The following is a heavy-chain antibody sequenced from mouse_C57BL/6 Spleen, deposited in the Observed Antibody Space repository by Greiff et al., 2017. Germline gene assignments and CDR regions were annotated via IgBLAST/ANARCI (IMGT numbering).Heavy chain of an antibody. J-gene: IGHJ4*01. CDR1: GYSITSGYY. CDR2: ISYDGSN. V-gene: IGHV3-6*01. CDR3: AREAGYGNYDAMDY. Sequence: EVQLVESGPGLVKPSQSLSLTCSVTGYSITSGYYWNWIRQFPGNKLEWMGYISYDGSNNYNPSLKNRISITRDTSKNQFFLKLNSVTTEDTATYYCAREAGYGNYDAMDYWGQGTSVTVSS. D-gene: IGHD2-10*02.